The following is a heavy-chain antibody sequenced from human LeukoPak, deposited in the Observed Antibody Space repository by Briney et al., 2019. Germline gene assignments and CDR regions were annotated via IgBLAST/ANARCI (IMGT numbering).Heavy chain of an antibody. V-gene: IGHV3-23*01. CDR1: GFTFSSYA. Sequence: TGGSLRLSCAASGFTFSSYAMSWVRQAPGKGLEWVSAISGSGGSTYYADSVKGRFTISRDNSKNTLYLQMNSLRAEDTAVYYCARDPEVGATASFDYWGQGTLVTVSS. D-gene: IGHD1-26*01. CDR2: ISGSGGST. J-gene: IGHJ4*02. CDR3: ARDPEVGATASFDY.